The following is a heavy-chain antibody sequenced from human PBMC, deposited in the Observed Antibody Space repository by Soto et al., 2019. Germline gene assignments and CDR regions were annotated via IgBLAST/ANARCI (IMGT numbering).Heavy chain of an antibody. CDR1: GFTFSYSY. Sequence: GGTLRLSCSVSGFTFSYSYMRWIRQAPGKGLEWVSYSSSSGSTIYYADSVKGRFTISRYNAKTSLYLQMNSLRAEDTAVYYCARVGILTGSDYWGQGTLVTVSS. D-gene: IGHD3-9*01. J-gene: IGHJ4*02. CDR3: ARVGILTGSDY. V-gene: IGHV3-11*01. CDR2: SSSSGSTI.